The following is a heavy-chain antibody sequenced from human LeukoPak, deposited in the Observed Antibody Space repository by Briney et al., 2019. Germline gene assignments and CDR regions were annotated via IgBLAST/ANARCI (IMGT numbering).Heavy chain of an antibody. J-gene: IGHJ3*02. CDR2: INHSGST. Sequence: SETLSLTCAVYVGSFSGYYWSWTRQPPGKGLEWIGEINHSGSTNYNPSLKSRVTISVDTSKNQFSLKLSSVTAADTAVYYCARAHDYGNVFDIWGQGTMVTASS. D-gene: IGHD4-17*01. CDR1: VGSFSGYY. CDR3: ARAHDYGNVFDI. V-gene: IGHV4-34*01.